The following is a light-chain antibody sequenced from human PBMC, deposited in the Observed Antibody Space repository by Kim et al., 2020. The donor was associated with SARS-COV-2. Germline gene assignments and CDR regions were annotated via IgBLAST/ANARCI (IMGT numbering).Light chain of an antibody. CDR2: GPS. J-gene: IGKJ1*01. CDR1: ESVTGNF. Sequence: NVVTQSPGTLSLSPGERATLSCKVSESVTGNFLAWYQQKPGQPPRLLIYGPSNRATGIPDRFTGSRSGTDFTLTISSLEPEDFAVYYCQQYGYAQWTCGPGTKVDIK. CDR3: QQYGYAQWT. V-gene: IGKV3-20*01.